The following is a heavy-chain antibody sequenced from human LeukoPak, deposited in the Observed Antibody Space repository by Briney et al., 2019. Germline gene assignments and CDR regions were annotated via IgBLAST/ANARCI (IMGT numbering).Heavy chain of an antibody. V-gene: IGHV3-30*04. CDR3: ARVQVWELLRYSLDY. D-gene: IGHD1-26*01. Sequence: PGSSLRLSCAASGFPFSSYAMHWVRQAPGKGLEWVAVISYDGSNKYYADFVKGRFTISRDNSKNTLYLQMHSLRPDDTAVYYCARVQVWELLRYSLDYWGQGTLVTVSS. CDR2: ISYDGSNK. CDR1: GFPFSSYA. J-gene: IGHJ4*02.